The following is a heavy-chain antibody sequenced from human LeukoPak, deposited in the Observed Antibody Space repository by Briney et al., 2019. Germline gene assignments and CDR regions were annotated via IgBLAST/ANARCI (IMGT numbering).Heavy chain of an antibody. CDR2: IYYSART. J-gene: IGHJ5*02. V-gene: IGHV4-39*07. CDR3: AKGAGGFSYYNWFDP. Sequence: SETLSLTCTVSGGSISSSNYYWGWIRQPPGKGLECIGSIYYSARTYYNPSLKSRVTISVDTSKNQFSLKLASVTAADTAIYYCAKGAGGFSYYNWFDPWGQGTLVTVSS. CDR1: GGSISSSNYY. D-gene: IGHD5-18*01.